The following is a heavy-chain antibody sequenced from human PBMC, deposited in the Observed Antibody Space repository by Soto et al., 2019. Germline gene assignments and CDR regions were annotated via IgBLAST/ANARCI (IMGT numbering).Heavy chain of an antibody. J-gene: IGHJ3*02. CDR2: IYPGDSDT. Sequence: GSLKISGKGSGYSFTSYWIGWVRQMPGKGLEWMGIIYPGDSDTRYSPSFQGQVTISADKSISTAYLQWSSLKASDTAMYYCARLILGATDAFDIWGQGTMVTVSS. V-gene: IGHV5-51*01. CDR3: ARLILGATDAFDI. CDR1: GYSFTSYW. D-gene: IGHD1-26*01.